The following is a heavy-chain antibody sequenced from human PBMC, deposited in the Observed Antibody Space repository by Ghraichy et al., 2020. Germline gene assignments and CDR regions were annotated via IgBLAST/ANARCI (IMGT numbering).Heavy chain of an antibody. CDR2: ISGSGGST. V-gene: IGHV3-23*01. CDR3: AKVINWGFWSGYSEDPCFDY. CDR1: GFTFSSYA. Sequence: GGSLRLSCAASGFTFSSYAMSWVRQAPGKGLEWVSAISGSGGSTYYADSVKGRFTISRDNSKNTLYLQMNSLRAEDTAVYYCAKVINWGFWSGYSEDPCFDYWGQGTLVTVSS. D-gene: IGHD3-3*01. J-gene: IGHJ4*02.